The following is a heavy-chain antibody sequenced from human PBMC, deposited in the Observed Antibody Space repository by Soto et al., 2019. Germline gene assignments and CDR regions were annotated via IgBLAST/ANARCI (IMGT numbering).Heavy chain of an antibody. D-gene: IGHD4-17*01. CDR2: IYYSGST. J-gene: IGHJ5*02. CDR3: DRRSTTSTWVDP. CDR1: GGSISSSSYY. Sequence: SETLSLTCTVSGGSISSSSYYWGWIRQPPGKGLEWIGSIYYSGSTYYNPSLKSRVTISVDTSKNQFSLKLRSVTAADTAVYYCDRRSTTSTWVDPWGQETLFTVSS. V-gene: IGHV4-39*01.